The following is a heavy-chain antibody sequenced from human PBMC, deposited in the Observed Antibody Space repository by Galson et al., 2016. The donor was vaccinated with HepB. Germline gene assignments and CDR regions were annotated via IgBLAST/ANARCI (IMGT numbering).Heavy chain of an antibody. V-gene: IGHV3-48*01. Sequence: SLRLSCAASGFSFSTYNMKWVRQAPGKGLEWVSYISRSSGTIHYADSVKGRFTISRDNAKNSLYLQMDSLRAEDTAVYYCARDGTWNWVFDCWGQGTLVTVSS. CDR2: ISRSSGTI. D-gene: IGHD1-7*01. CDR3: ARDGTWNWVFDC. CDR1: GFSFSTYN. J-gene: IGHJ4*01.